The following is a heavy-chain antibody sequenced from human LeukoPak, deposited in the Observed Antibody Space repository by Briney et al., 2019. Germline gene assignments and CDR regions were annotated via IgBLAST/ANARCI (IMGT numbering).Heavy chain of an antibody. J-gene: IGHJ4*02. D-gene: IGHD6-6*01. V-gene: IGHV3-21*06. CDR3: ARDPWGSSSF. CDR2: ISSSSDYI. Sequence: PGGALRLSFAASGFTFSTYSMKRGRQAPGKGLEWVSSISSSSDYIHYADSLKGRFTISRDNAKNSLYLQMNSLRAEDTAVYYCARDPWGSSSFWGQGTLVTVSS. CDR1: GFTFSTYS.